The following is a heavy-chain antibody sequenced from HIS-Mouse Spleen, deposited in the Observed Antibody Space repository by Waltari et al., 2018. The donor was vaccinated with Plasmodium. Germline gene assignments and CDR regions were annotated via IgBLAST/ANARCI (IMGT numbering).Heavy chain of an antibody. CDR2: IKQDGSEK. J-gene: IGHJ2*01. Sequence: VQLVESGGGLVHPGGSLRLSCAASGFPFRSYWMSWVRQAPGKGLEWVANIKQDGSEKYYVDSVKGRFTISRDNAKNSLYLQMNSLRAEDTAVYYCASSWYWYFDLWGRGTLVTVSS. CDR3: ASSWYWYFDL. D-gene: IGHD6-13*01. V-gene: IGHV3-7*01. CDR1: GFPFRSYW.